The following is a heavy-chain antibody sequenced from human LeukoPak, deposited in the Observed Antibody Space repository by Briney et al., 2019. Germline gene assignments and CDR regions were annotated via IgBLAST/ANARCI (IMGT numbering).Heavy chain of an antibody. CDR3: AKEFIAGDGHVDCDS. J-gene: IGHJ4*02. D-gene: IGHD5-24*01. V-gene: IGHV3-23*01. CDR1: GFTISTYA. Sequence: PGGSLRLSCAASGFTISTYAMTWVRQAPGKGLEWVSYITSSGATTYYADSVKGRFTISRDISKNTLYLQMNSLTAEDSAVYYCAKEFIAGDGHVDCDSWGQGTLVTVSS. CDR2: ITSSGATT.